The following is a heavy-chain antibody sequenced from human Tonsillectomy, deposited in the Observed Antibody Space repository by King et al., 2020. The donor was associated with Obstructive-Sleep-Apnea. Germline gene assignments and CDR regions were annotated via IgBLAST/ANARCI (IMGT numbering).Heavy chain of an antibody. J-gene: IGHJ3*02. Sequence: QLQESGPGLVKPSETLSLTCTVSGGSISSYYWSWIRQPPGKGLEWIGYIYYSGSTNYNPSLKSRVTISVDTSKNQFSLKLSSVTAADTAVYYCARVGEGGHTAATFDAFDIWGQGTMVTVSS. V-gene: IGHV4-59*01. CDR2: IYYSGST. CDR1: GGSISSYY. CDR3: ARVGEGGHTAATFDAFDI. D-gene: IGHD5-18*01.